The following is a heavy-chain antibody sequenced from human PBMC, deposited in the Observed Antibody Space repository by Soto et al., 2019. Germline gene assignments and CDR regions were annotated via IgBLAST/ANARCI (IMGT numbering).Heavy chain of an antibody. D-gene: IGHD6-19*01. V-gene: IGHV1-69*01. CDR1: GGTFSSYA. J-gene: IGHJ6*02. CDR3: ARDVIEVAGHIHYYYYGMDV. CDR2: IIPIFGTA. Sequence: QVQLVQSGAEVKKPGSSVKVSCKASGGTFSSYAISWVRQAPGQGLEWMGGIIPIFGTANYAQKFQGRVTLTADESTSTAYMELSSLRAEDTAVYYSARDVIEVAGHIHYYYYGMDVWGQGTTVTVSS.